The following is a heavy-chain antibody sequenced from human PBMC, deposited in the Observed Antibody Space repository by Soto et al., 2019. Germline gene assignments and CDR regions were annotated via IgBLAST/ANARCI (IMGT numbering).Heavy chain of an antibody. CDR3: ARVGHITHYGMDV. D-gene: IGHD1-26*01. J-gene: IGHJ6*02. Sequence: QVQLVQSGAEVKKPGSSVKVSCEASGVTFSSYPINWVRQAPGQGLEWMGGIIPFFGTSNYAQKFQGRVTITADDSTSTAYMELRSLRSEDTAVYYCARVGHITHYGMDVWGQCTTVTVAS. CDR1: GVTFSSYP. CDR2: IIPFFGTS. V-gene: IGHV1-69*01.